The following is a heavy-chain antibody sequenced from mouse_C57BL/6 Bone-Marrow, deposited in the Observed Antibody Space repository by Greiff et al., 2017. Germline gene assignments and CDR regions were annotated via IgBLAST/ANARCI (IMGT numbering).Heavy chain of an antibody. V-gene: IGHV2-2*01. J-gene: IGHJ1*03. D-gene: IGHD2-5*01. CDR2: IWRGGST. CDR1: GFSLTSYG. Sequence: QVQLQQSGPGLVQPSQSLSITCTVSGFSLTSYGVHWVRQSPGKGLEWLGVIWRGGSTDYNAAFISRLSINKDNSKSQVFFKMNSLQADDTAIYYCARSYYSNFYWYFDVWGTGTTVTVSS. CDR3: ARSYYSNFYWYFDV.